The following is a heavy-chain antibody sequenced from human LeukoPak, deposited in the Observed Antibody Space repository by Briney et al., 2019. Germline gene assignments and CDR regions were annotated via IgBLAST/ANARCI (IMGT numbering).Heavy chain of an antibody. CDR1: GYTFTSYD. V-gene: IGHV1-8*01. CDR3: ARAKPLRGAGTEKWFDP. CDR2: MNPNSGNT. Sequence: ASVKVSCKASGYTFTSYDINWVRQATGQGPEWMGWMNPNSGNTGYAQKFQGRVTMTRNTSISTAYMELSSLRSEDTAVYYCARAKPLRGAGTEKWFDPWGQGTLVTVSS. J-gene: IGHJ5*02. D-gene: IGHD6-13*01.